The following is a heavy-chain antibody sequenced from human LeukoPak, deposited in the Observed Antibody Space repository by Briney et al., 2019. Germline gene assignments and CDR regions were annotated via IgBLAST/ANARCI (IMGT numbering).Heavy chain of an antibody. CDR1: GFTFSSYE. CDR3: AKDYDFWSGGGFDY. CDR2: ISGSGGST. D-gene: IGHD3-3*01. V-gene: IGHV3-23*01. J-gene: IGHJ4*02. Sequence: GGSLRLSCAASGFTFSSYEMNWVRQAPGKGLEWVSAISGSGGSTYYADSVKDRFTISRDNSKNTLYLQMNSLRAEDTAVYYCAKDYDFWSGGGFDYWGQGTLVTVSS.